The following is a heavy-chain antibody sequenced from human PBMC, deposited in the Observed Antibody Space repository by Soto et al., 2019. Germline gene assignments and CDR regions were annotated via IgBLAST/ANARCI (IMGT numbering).Heavy chain of an antibody. D-gene: IGHD5-18*01. CDR3: ARAFVGYSYGPFDY. CDR1: GGSFIGYY. Sequence: SETLSLTCAVYGGSFIGYYCSCVRHPPGKGLEWIGEINHSGSTNYNPSLKSRVTISVDTSKNQFSLKLSSVTAADTAVYYCARAFVGYSYGPFDYWGQGTLVTVSS. V-gene: IGHV4-34*01. CDR2: INHSGST. J-gene: IGHJ4*02.